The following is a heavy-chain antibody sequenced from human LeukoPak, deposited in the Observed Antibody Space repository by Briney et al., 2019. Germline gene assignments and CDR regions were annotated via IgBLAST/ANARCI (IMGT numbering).Heavy chain of an antibody. D-gene: IGHD5-12*01. J-gene: IGHJ4*02. CDR3: ATRSGYSGYGGFDY. CDR2: IYHSGST. V-gene: IGHV4-30-2*01. CDR1: GGSISSGGYS. Sequence: SRTLSLTCAVSGGSISSGGYSWSWIRQPPGKGLEWIGYIYHSGSTYYNPSLKSRVTISVDRSKNQFSLKLSSVTAADTAVYYCATRSGYSGYGGFDYWGQGTLVTVSS.